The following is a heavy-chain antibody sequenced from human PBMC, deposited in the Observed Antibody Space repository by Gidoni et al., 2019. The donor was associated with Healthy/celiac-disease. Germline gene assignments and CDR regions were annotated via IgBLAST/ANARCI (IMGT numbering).Heavy chain of an antibody. CDR3: ARGWELLRGDAFDI. V-gene: IGHV3-74*01. CDR1: GFTFSSYW. CDR2: INSDGSST. J-gene: IGHJ3*02. Sequence: EVQLVESGGGLVQPGGSLRLSCAASGFTFSSYWMPWVRQAPGKGLVWVSRINSDGSSTSYADSVKGRFTISRDNAKNTLYLQMNSLRAEDTAVYYCARGWELLRGDAFDIWGQGTMVTVSS. D-gene: IGHD1-26*01.